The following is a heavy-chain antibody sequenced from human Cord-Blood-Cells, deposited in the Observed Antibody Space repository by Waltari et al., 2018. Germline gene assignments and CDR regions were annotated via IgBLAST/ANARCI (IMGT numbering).Heavy chain of an antibody. J-gene: IGHJ6*02. V-gene: IGHV3-30-3*01. Sequence: QVQLVESGGGVVQPGRSLRLSCAASGFTFSSYAMHWVRQAPGKGLEWVAVISYDGSNKYYADSVKGRFTISRDNSKNTLYLQMNSLRAEDTAVYYCARDRMITFGGVIVRIYGMYVWGQGP. D-gene: IGHD3-16*02. CDR1: GFTFSSYA. CDR2: ISYDGSNK. CDR3: ARDRMITFGGVIVRIYGMYV.